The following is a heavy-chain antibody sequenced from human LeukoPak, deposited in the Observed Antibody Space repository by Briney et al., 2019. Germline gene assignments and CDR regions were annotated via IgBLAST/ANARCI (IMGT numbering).Heavy chain of an antibody. J-gene: IGHJ4*02. CDR3: AREGDSSGEFDY. V-gene: IGHV4-30-4*08. D-gene: IGHD3-22*01. CDR2: IYYSGST. Sequence: TSQTLSLTCTVSGGSISSGDYYWSWIRQPPGKGLEWIGYIYYSGSTYYNPSLKRRVTISVDTSQNQFSLKLSSVTAADTAVYYCAREGDSSGEFDYWGQGTLVTVSS. CDR1: GGSISSGDYY.